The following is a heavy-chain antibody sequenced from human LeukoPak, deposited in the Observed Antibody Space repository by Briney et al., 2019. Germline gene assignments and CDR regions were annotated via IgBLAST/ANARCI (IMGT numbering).Heavy chain of an antibody. J-gene: IGHJ5*02. CDR1: GFTFSSYA. CDR2: ISGSGGST. Sequence: GGSLRLSCAASGFTFSSYAMSWVRQAPGKGLEWVSAISGSGGSTYYADSVKGRFTISRDNSKNTLYLQMNSLRAEDTAVYYCARAQTGYSSSWYWFDPWGQGTLVTVSS. V-gene: IGHV3-23*01. D-gene: IGHD6-13*01. CDR3: ARAQTGYSSSWYWFDP.